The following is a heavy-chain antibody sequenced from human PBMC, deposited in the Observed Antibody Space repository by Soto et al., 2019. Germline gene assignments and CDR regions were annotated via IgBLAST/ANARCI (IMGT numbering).Heavy chain of an antibody. Sequence: SETLSVTCAVYGGSFSGYYWSWSRQPPGKGLEWIGEINHSGSTNYNPSLKSRVTISVDTSKNQFSLKLSSVTAADTAVYYCAGVYGSGSYQQWGQGTLVTVSS. CDR1: GGSFSGYY. D-gene: IGHD3-10*01. CDR3: AGVYGSGSYQQ. V-gene: IGHV4-34*01. CDR2: INHSGST. J-gene: IGHJ4*02.